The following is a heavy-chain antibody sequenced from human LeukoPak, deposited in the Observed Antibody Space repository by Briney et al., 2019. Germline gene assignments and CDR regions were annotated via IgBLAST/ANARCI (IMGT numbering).Heavy chain of an antibody. V-gene: IGHV3-7*01. CDR3: ARDARPTY. Sequence: PGGSLRLSCAASGFTFSSYLMSWVRQAPGKGLEWVANIKQDGSEKYYVDSVKGRFTISRDNAKNSLYLQMNSLRAEDTAVYYCARDARPTYWGQGNLVTVSS. J-gene: IGHJ4*02. CDR1: GFTFSSYL. CDR2: IKQDGSEK.